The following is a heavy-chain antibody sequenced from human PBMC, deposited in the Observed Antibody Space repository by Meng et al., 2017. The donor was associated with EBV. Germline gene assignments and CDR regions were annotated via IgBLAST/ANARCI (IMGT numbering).Heavy chain of an antibody. Sequence: QVQCVQSGGEVKKPGSSVKVSCKTSGGTFRSDAISWVRQAPGQGLEWMGGLIPMSDAPHYAQKFQGRVTITADESTSTHYMDLSGLRSEDTAVYYCASESGRGFTPDYWGQGTLVTVSS. CDR1: GGTFRSDA. J-gene: IGHJ4*02. V-gene: IGHV1-69*01. CDR2: LIPMSDAP. D-gene: IGHD3-10*01. CDR3: ASESGRGFTPDY.